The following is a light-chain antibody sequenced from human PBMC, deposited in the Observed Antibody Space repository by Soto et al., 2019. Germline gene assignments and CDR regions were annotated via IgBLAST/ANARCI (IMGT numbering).Light chain of an antibody. CDR3: QSYDTSLSGSRV. CDR2: ASS. J-gene: IGLJ3*02. CDR1: SSNIGAGYD. Sequence: QSVLTQPPSVSGAPGQRVTISCTGSSSNIGAGYDVHWYQQLPGTAPKLLIYASSIRPSGVPDRFSGSKSDTSASLAIAGLQAEDEADYYCQSYDTSLSGSRVFGGGTKLTVL. V-gene: IGLV1-40*01.